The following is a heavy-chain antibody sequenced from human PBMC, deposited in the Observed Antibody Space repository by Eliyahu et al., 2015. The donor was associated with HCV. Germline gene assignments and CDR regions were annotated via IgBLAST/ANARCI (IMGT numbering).Heavy chain of an antibody. D-gene: IGHD2-15*01. CDR1: GFTFRNYA. CDR3: GKDRSSSFYEWGY. CDR2: ISGDGGRT. J-gene: IGHJ4*02. Sequence: EVQVLESXGGLVQPGGSLRLSCAASGFTFRNYAMSWVRQAPGKGLEWVSTISGDGGRTYYADSVKGRFTISRDNSKNTLYLQMNSLRAEDTAVYYCGKDRSSSFYEWGYWGQGTLVTVSS. V-gene: IGHV3-23*01.